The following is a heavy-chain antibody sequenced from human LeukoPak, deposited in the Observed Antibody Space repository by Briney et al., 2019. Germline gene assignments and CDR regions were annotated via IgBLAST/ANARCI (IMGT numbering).Heavy chain of an antibody. Sequence: GGSLRLSCATSGFTFDDFGMAWVRQVPGKGPEWVSGINWNGETIAYRDSVKGRFTISRDSARRSVYLQMNSLWDEDTALYYCANRLGYCSSTSCLDYWGQGTLVTVSS. J-gene: IGHJ4*02. CDR3: ANRLGYCSSTSCLDY. CDR1: GFTFDDFG. V-gene: IGHV3-20*04. D-gene: IGHD2-2*01. CDR2: INWNGETI.